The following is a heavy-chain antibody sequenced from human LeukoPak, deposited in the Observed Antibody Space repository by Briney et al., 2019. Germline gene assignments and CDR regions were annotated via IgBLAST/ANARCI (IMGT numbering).Heavy chain of an antibody. J-gene: IGHJ2*01. CDR3: ARDGGDWYFDL. Sequence: GGSLRLSCAASGFTFSNYAMHWVRQAPGKGLEWVSYISSSGSTIYYADSVKGRFTMSRDNAKNSLYLQMNSLRAEDTAVYYCARDGGDWYFDLWGRGTLVTVSS. CDR2: ISSSGSTI. D-gene: IGHD3-16*01. V-gene: IGHV3-48*03. CDR1: GFTFSNYA.